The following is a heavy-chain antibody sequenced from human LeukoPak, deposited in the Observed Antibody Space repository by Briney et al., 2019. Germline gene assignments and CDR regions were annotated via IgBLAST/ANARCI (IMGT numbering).Heavy chain of an antibody. Sequence: SETLSLTCTVSGGSVSSGSYYWSWIRQPPGKGLEWIGYIYYSGSTNYNPSLKSRVTISVDTSKKQFSLNLSSVTAADTAVYYCASQGDSSGYYRGFDPWGQGTLVTVSS. V-gene: IGHV4-61*01. CDR3: ASQGDSSGYYRGFDP. D-gene: IGHD3-22*01. CDR2: IYYSGST. J-gene: IGHJ5*02. CDR1: GGSVSSGSYY.